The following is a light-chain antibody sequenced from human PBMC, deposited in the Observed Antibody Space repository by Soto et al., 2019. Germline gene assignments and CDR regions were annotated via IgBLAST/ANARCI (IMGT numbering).Light chain of an antibody. CDR1: QSVSSNY. CDR3: QQYGSSPYT. Sequence: EIVLTQSPGTLSLSPGERATLSCRASQSVSSNYLAWYQQKPGQAPRLLIYGASSRATGIQDRFSGSGSGTDFTLTISRLEPEDCAVYSCQQYGSSPYTFGQGTKLEIK. J-gene: IGKJ2*01. V-gene: IGKV3-20*01. CDR2: GAS.